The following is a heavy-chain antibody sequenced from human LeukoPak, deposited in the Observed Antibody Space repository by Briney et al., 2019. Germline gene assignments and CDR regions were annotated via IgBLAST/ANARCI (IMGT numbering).Heavy chain of an antibody. CDR1: GFTVSSKD. Sequence: GGSLRLSCAASGFTVSSKDMSWVRQAPGKGLEWVSLISGGGSTYYADSVKGRFTISRDNSKNTLYLQMNSLRAEDTAVYYCARVPGAYYDAFDIWGQGTMVTVSS. CDR2: ISGGGST. V-gene: IGHV3-66*01. CDR3: ARVPGAYYDAFDI. D-gene: IGHD3-10*01. J-gene: IGHJ3*02.